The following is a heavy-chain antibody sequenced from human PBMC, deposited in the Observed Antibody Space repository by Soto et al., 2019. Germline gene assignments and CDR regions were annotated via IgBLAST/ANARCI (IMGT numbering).Heavy chain of an antibody. D-gene: IGHD3-10*01. CDR1: GGSISSYY. CDR3: ARVGMVRGVTSYYYYYMDV. CDR2: IYYSGST. J-gene: IGHJ6*03. V-gene: IGHV4-59*01. Sequence: SETLSLTCTVSGGSISSYYWSWIRQPPGKGLEWIGYIYYSGSTNYNPSLKSRVTISVDTSKNQFSLKLSSVTAADTAVYYCARVGMVRGVTSYYYYYMDVWGKGTTVTVSS.